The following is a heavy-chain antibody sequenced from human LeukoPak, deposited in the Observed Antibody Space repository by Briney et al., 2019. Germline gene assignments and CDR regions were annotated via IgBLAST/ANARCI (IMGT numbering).Heavy chain of an antibody. J-gene: IGHJ4*02. V-gene: IGHV3-7*01. CDR3: VRDFQSY. CDR2: IKGDGSEK. CDR1: GFTFSDYW. Sequence: GGSLRLSCAASGFTFSDYWMSWVRQAPGKGLEWVASIKGDGSEKQYVDSVKGRFTISRDNAKNSLYLQMNSLRAEDTAVYYCVRDFQSYWGQGTLVTVSS.